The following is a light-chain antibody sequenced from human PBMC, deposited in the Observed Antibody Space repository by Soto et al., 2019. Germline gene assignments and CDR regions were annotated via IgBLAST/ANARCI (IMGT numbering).Light chain of an antibody. J-gene: IGKJ4*01. Sequence: EIVLTQSPATLSLSPGERATLSCRASQSVSSYLAWYQQRPGQAPRLLIYDASNRATGIPARFSGSGSGTDFILTISSLEPEDSGVYYCQQRNDWVTFGGGTKV. V-gene: IGKV3-11*01. CDR2: DAS. CDR3: QQRNDWVT. CDR1: QSVSSY.